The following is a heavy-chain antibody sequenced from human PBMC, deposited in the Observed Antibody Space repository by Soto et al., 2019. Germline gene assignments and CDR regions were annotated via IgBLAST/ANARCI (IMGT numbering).Heavy chain of an antibody. CDR3: ARDLIGSDYDSSGFYLFV. D-gene: IGHD3-22*01. CDR1: GYTFTSYY. V-gene: IGHV1-46*01. CDR2: INPSGGST. J-gene: IGHJ3*01. Sequence: ASVKVSCKASGYTFTSYYMHWVRQPPGQGPEWMRIINPSGGSTSYAQKFQGRVTMTRDTSTSTVSMELSSLRSEDTAVYYCARDLIGSDYDSSGFYLFVWGQGTMVTVSS.